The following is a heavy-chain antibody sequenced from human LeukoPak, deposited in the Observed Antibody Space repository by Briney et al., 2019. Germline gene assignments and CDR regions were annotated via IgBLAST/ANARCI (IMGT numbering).Heavy chain of an antibody. CDR3: AKDKTVGEGRWEFDS. V-gene: IGHV3-23*01. D-gene: IGHD1-26*01. CDR1: GFTFSTYA. J-gene: IGHJ4*02. CDR2: MIGGGNT. Sequence: GGSLRLPCAASGFTFSTYAMSWVRQAPGKGLEWVSGMIGGGNTYYADSVKGRFTISRDISKSTLYLQMNSLRAEDTALYYCAKDKTVGEGRWEFDSWGQGTLVTVCS.